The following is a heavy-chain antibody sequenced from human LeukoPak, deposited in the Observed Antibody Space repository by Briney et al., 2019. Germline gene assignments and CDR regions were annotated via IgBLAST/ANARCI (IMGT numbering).Heavy chain of an antibody. Sequence: SETLSLTCTVSGDSVSRTSYSWGWIRQSPEKGLEWIGTTSSSGTTYYSPPLRNRVTVSVDTSKNQFSLELNSVTAADTAIYYCARRGGSGGSWYFDYWGQGIQVTVSS. V-gene: IGHV4-39*01. J-gene: IGHJ4*02. CDR2: TSSSGTT. CDR1: GDSVSRTSYS. CDR3: ARRGGSGGSWYFDY. D-gene: IGHD2-15*01.